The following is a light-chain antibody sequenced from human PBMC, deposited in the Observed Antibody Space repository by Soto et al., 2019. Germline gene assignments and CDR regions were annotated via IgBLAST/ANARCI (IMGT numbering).Light chain of an antibody. V-gene: IGLV1-51*01. CDR2: DNN. CDR3: GTWDTSLTAVV. J-gene: IGLJ2*01. CDR1: SSNIGNNY. Sequence: QSVLTQPPSVSAAPGQKVTMSCSGSSSNIGNNYVSWYQHLPGTAPKLLIYDNNKRPSGIPDRFSGSKSGTSATLGITGLQTGDEADYYCGTWDTSLTAVVFGGGPSSPS.